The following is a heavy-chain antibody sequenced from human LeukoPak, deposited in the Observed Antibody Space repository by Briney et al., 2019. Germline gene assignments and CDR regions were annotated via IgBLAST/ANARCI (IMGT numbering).Heavy chain of an antibody. D-gene: IGHD4-23*01. V-gene: IGHV3-11*04. J-gene: IGHJ6*02. CDR3: ARDLNDYGGNGAVYGMDV. CDR1: GFTFSHYY. Sequence: PGGSLRLSCAASGFTFSHYYMSWIRQAPGKGLEWISYISSSGSIIYYADSVKGRFTISRDNAKNSLYLQMNSLRAEDTAVYYCARDLNDYGGNGAVYGMDVWGQGTTVTVSS. CDR2: ISSSGSII.